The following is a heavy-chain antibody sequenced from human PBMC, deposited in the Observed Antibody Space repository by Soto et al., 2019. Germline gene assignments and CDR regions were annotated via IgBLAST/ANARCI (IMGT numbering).Heavy chain of an antibody. CDR3: AREGRIGTFDH. J-gene: IGHJ4*02. V-gene: IGHV4-61*08. Sequence: LSLTCTVSGGSISSGDYYWSWVRQPPGKGLEWIGYFYYSGSTKYNPSLKSRVTILEDTSKNQFSLKLNSVTAADTAVYYCAREGRIGTFDHWGQGALVTVSS. CDR1: GGSISSGDYY. CDR2: FYYSGST. D-gene: IGHD1-1*01.